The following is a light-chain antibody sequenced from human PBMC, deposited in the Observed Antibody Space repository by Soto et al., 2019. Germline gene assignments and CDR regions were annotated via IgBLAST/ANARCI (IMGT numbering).Light chain of an antibody. J-gene: IGKJ4*01. CDR3: QQYNSYSLT. CDR2: KAS. CDR1: ESISSW. V-gene: IGKV1-5*03. Sequence: DIQMTQSPSTLSASVGDRVTITCRASESISSWLAWYQQKPGKAPKILVYKASSLESGVPSRFSGSGSGTEFNLTISSLQPDDFATYYCQQYNSYSLTFGGGTKVEIK.